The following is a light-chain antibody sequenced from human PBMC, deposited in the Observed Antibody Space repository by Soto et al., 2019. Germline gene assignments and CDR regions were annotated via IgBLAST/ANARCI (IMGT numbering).Light chain of an antibody. CDR2: VAS. CDR1: QSVSSN. V-gene: IGKV3-15*01. Sequence: EIVMTQSPATLSVSPGERATLSCRASQSVSSNLAWYQQKPGQTPKLLIYVASPRATGIPARFSGSGSGTAFTLTISSLQSEDFAVYSCQQYNVWPLTFGGGTKVEFK. CDR3: QQYNVWPLT. J-gene: IGKJ4*01.